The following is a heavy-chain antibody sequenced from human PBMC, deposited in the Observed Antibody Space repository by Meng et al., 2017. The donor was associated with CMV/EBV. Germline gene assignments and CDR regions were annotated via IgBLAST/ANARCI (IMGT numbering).Heavy chain of an antibody. CDR2: IKQDGSEK. CDR3: ARWNWVTTGFDY. Sequence: ESLKISCAASGFTFSSYWMSWVRQAPGKGLEWVANIKQDGSEKYYVDSVKGRFTISRDNAKNSLYLQMNSLRAEDTAVYYCARWNWVTTGFDYWGQGTLVTVSS. J-gene: IGHJ4*02. CDR1: GFTFSSYW. V-gene: IGHV3-7*01. D-gene: IGHD4-11*01.